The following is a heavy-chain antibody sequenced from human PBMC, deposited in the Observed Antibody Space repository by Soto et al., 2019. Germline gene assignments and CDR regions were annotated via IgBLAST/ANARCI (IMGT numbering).Heavy chain of an antibody. CDR1: GFTFTSYC. D-gene: IGHD3-9*01. V-gene: IGHV3-7*01. Sequence: GSLRLSCAASGFTFTSYCMSWVRQAPGKGLEWVANIKQDGTNQYYADSVKGRFTISRDNSKITLFLEMNSLGPDDTAFYYCARSDTITTNTPFAYWGQGTLVTVSS. CDR3: ARSDTITTNTPFAY. J-gene: IGHJ4*02. CDR2: IKQDGTNQ.